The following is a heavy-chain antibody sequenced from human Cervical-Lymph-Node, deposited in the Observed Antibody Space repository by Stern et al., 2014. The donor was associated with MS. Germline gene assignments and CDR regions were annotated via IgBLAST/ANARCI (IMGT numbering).Heavy chain of an antibody. CDR1: GGTFRSYA. D-gene: IGHD6-19*01. J-gene: IGHJ5*02. Sequence: VQLVESGAEVKKPGSSVKVSCKASGGTFRSYAISWVRQAPGQGLEWMGGIIPIFGPANYAQKFQGRVTITADESTSTAYMELSSLRSEDTAVYYCARAPNRAVAGAVGAFDPWGQRTLVTVSS. V-gene: IGHV1-69*01. CDR3: ARAPNRAVAGAVGAFDP. CDR2: IIPIFGPA.